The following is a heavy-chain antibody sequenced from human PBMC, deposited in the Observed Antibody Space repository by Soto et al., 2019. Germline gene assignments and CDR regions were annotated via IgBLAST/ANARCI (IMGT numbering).Heavy chain of an antibody. CDR2: ISYSGST. V-gene: IGHV4-59*01. CDR3: ARGTRATQYYNYFYGMDV. Sequence: SETLSLTCTVSGDSISPYYWTWVRQAPGKGLEWIGYISYSGSTNYNPSLKSRLTILLNTSKKHFSLKLSSVTAADTALYYCARGTRATQYYNYFYGMDVWGQGTTVTVSS. CDR1: GDSISPYY. D-gene: IGHD4-4*01. J-gene: IGHJ6*02.